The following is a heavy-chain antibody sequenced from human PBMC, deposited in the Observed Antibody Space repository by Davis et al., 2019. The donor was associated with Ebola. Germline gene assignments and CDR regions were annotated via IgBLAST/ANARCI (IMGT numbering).Heavy chain of an antibody. CDR1: GFTFSSYS. CDR2: ISSSSTYI. Sequence: GESLKISCAASGFTFSSYSMNWVRQAPGKGLEWVSCISSSSTYIYFADSVRGRFTISRDNAKNSLYLQMNSLRVEDSAIYYCVKDSSNIWFDIWGQGTLVTVSS. CDR3: VKDSSNIWFDI. D-gene: IGHD2/OR15-2a*01. J-gene: IGHJ3*02. V-gene: IGHV3-21*04.